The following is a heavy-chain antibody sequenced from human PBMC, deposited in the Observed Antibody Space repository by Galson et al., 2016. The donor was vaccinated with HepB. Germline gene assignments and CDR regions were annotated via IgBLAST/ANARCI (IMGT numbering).Heavy chain of an antibody. J-gene: IGHJ4*02. CDR2: ITPSNGNA. CDR1: GYTFTYRY. Sequence: SVKVSCKASGYTFTYRYLHWVRQAPGLTLEWMGWITPSNGNANYAQKFKDRVTFTRDTSMSTGYMELSSLRSEDTAIYYCVGGYNEVGDYWGQGTLVTVSS. D-gene: IGHD5-24*01. V-gene: IGHV1-45*02. CDR3: VGGYNEVGDY.